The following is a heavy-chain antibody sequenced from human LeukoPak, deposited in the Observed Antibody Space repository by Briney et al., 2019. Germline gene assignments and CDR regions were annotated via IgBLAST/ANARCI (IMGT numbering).Heavy chain of an antibody. CDR2: INHSGST. V-gene: IGHV4-34*01. CDR3: ARGMENSSGWYAHFDY. CDR1: GGSFSGYY. Sequence: SETLSLTCAVYGGSFSGYYWSWIRQPPGKGLEWIGEINHSGSTNYNPSLKRRVTISVDTSKNQFSLKLSSVTAADTAVYYCARGMENSSGWYAHFDYWGQGTLVTVSS. D-gene: IGHD6-19*01. J-gene: IGHJ4*02.